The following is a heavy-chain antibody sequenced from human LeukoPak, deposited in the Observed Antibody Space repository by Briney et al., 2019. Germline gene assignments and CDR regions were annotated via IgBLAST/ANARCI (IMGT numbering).Heavy chain of an antibody. J-gene: IGHJ5*02. D-gene: IGHD6-13*01. CDR2: INHSGST. CDR1: GGSFRGYY. CDR3: ARVPLSIAAAGTGRNWFDP. Sequence: PSETLSLTCAVYGGSFRGYYWSWIRQPPGKGLEWIGEINHSGSTNYNPPLKSRVTISVDTSKNQFSLKLSFATAADTAVHYCARVPLSIAAAGTGRNWFDPWGQGTLVTVSS. V-gene: IGHV4-34*01.